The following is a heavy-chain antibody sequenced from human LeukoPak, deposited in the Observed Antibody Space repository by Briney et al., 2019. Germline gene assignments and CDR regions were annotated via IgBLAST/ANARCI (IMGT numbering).Heavy chain of an antibody. V-gene: IGHV4-59*01. CDR3: ARASYWYFDL. J-gene: IGHJ2*01. CDR1: GGSISSYY. Sequence: SETLSLTCTVSGGSISSYYWSWIRQPPGKGLEWIGYIYYSGSTNYNPSLKSRVTISVDTSKNQFSLKLSSVTAADTAVYYCARASYWYFDLWGRGTLVTVSS. CDR2: IYYSGST.